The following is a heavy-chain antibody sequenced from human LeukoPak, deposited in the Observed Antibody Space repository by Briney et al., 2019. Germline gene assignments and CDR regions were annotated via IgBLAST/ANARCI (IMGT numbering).Heavy chain of an antibody. D-gene: IGHD3-3*01. V-gene: IGHV3-74*01. CDR1: GFTFSNYW. CDR3: ARDGGLEFDY. J-gene: IGHJ4*02. CDR2: INTDETST. Sequence: GGSLRLSCAASGFTFSNYWMHWVRQAPGKGLVWVSRINTDETSTSYADSVKGRFTISRDNSKNTLYLQMNSLRAEDTAVYYCARDGGLEFDYWGQGTLVTVSS.